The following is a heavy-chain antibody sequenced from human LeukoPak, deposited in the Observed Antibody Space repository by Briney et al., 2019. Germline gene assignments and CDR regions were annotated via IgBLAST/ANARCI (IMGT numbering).Heavy chain of an antibody. V-gene: IGHV3-21*01. Sequence: GGSLRLSCAASGFSFENYNMDWVCQAPGKGLEWVAYINVITGYIYYADSLKGRFTISRDNAKKSLFLEMNSLRVEDTAVYYCARDRSGSSSVDDAFDIWGQGIMVTVSS. CDR3: ARDRSGSSSVDDAFDI. CDR2: INVITGYI. D-gene: IGHD1-26*01. J-gene: IGHJ3*02. CDR1: GFSFENYN.